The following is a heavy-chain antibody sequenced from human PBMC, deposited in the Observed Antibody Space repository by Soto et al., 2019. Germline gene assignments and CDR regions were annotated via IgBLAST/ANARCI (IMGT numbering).Heavy chain of an antibody. CDR2: TKQDESEK. V-gene: IGHV3-7*01. D-gene: IGHD1-26*01. J-gene: IGHJ4*02. Sequence: GKGLEWVANTKQDESEKFYVDSVKGRFTISRDNARNSLFLQMSSLRAEDMAIYYCARDGSGVSVYRGQGSLVPGSS. CDR3: ARDGSGVSVY.